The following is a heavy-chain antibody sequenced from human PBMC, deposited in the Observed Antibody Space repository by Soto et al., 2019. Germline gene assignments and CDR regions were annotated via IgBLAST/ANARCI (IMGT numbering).Heavy chain of an antibody. CDR2: IDYSGKT. CDR1: GYLISSGYY. Sequence: SETLSLTCSVSGYLISSGYYWGWVRQTPGKGLEWLGSIDYSGKTYKNPSLKSRVSASVDLSQNQFSLNLRSVTAADTAVYFCARDLSSGYDSYYFGYWGQVTLVTVSS. D-gene: IGHD3-22*01. J-gene: IGHJ4*02. CDR3: ARDLSSGYDSYYFGY. V-gene: IGHV4-38-2*02.